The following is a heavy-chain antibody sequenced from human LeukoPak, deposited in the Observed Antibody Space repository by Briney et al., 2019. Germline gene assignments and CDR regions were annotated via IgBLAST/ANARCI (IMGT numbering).Heavy chain of an antibody. V-gene: IGHV1-24*01. D-gene: IGHD3-16*02. CDR3: ATASLRLGELSFDY. CDR2: FDPEDGET. Sequence: ASVKVSCKVSGYTLTELSMHWVRQAPGKGLEWMGGFDPEDGETIYAQKFQGRVTMTEDTSTDTAHMELSSLRSEDTAVYYCATASLRLGELSFDYWGQGTLVTVSS. J-gene: IGHJ4*02. CDR1: GYTLTELS.